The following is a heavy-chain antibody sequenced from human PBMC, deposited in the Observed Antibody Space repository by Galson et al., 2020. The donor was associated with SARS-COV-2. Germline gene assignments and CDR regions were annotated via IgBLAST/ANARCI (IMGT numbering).Heavy chain of an antibody. Sequence: SETLSLTCAVYGGSFSGYYWSWIRQPPGKGLEWIGEINHSGITNYNPSLKSRVTISVDTSKNQFSLKLSSVTAADTAVYYCAKEGGTDYDFWSGYYYGMDVWGQGTTVTVSS. CDR1: GGSFSGYY. V-gene: IGHV4-34*01. D-gene: IGHD3-3*01. CDR2: INHSGIT. J-gene: IGHJ6*02. CDR3: AKEGGTDYDFWSGYYYGMDV.